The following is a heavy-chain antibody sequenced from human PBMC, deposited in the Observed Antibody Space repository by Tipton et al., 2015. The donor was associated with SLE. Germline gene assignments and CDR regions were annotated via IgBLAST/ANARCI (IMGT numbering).Heavy chain of an antibody. J-gene: IGHJ4*02. CDR3: ARASGDY. Sequence: PGLVKPSETLSLTCTVSGGSVSSGSYYWAWIRPPPGKGPEWIGTIYYSGSTYYYPSLKSRVSISVDTSKNQFSLKLSSVTAADTAVYYCARASGDYRGQGTLVTVSS. D-gene: IGHD6-25*01. V-gene: IGHV4-39*07. CDR1: GGSVSSGSYY. CDR2: IYYSGST.